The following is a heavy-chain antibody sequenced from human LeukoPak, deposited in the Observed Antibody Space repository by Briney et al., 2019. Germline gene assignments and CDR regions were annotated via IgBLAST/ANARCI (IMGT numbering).Heavy chain of an antibody. CDR3: ARESADYYYMDV. CDR2: IYYSGST. V-gene: IGHV4-59*01. J-gene: IGHJ6*03. Sequence: PSETLSLTCTVSGGSISSYYWSWIRQPPGKGLEWIGYIYYSGSTNYNPSLKSRVTISVDTSKNQFSLKLSSVTAADTAVYYCARESADYYYMDVWGKGTTVTVSS. CDR1: GGSISSYY.